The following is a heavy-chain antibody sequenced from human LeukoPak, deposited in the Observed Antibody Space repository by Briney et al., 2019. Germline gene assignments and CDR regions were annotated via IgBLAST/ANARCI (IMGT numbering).Heavy chain of an antibody. D-gene: IGHD6-19*01. CDR1: GFTVSSIY. Sequence: GGSLRLSCAVSGFTVSSIYMSWVRQAPGKGLEWVSFIYSDGNTYYADSVKGLFILSRDSSRNTLYLQMNSLRVDDTAVYYCAGDTHSSSWYDHWGQGTLVTVSS. V-gene: IGHV3-53*01. J-gene: IGHJ5*02. CDR2: IYSDGNT. CDR3: AGDTHSSSWYDH.